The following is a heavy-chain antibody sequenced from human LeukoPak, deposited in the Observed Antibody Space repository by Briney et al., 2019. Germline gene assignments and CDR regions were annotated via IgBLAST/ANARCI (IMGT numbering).Heavy chain of an antibody. Sequence: PSETLSLTCTVSGGSISSSSYYWGWIRQPPGKGLEWIGSIYYSGSTYYNPSLKSRVTISVDTSKNQFSLKLSSVTAADTAVYYCARTHRFLEWLLYRDVFVWFDPWGQGTLVTVSS. V-gene: IGHV4-39*07. CDR1: GGSISSSSYY. CDR2: IYYSGST. CDR3: ARTHRFLEWLLYRDVFVWFDP. D-gene: IGHD3-3*01. J-gene: IGHJ5*02.